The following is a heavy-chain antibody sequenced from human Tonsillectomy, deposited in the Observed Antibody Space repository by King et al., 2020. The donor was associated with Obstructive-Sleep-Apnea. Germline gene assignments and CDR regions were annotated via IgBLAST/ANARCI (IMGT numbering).Heavy chain of an antibody. J-gene: IGHJ6*02. CDR1: GFTFDDYA. CDR3: AKDNCSGGSCYPYYYYGMDV. D-gene: IGHD2-15*01. Sequence: VQLVESGGGLVQPGRSLRLSCAASGFTFDDYAMHWVRQAPGKGLEWVSGISGNSVCIGYAASVKGRFTISRNNAKNSLYLQMNSLRAEDTALYYCAKDNCSGGSCYPYYYYGMDVWGQGTTVTVSS. CDR2: ISGNSVCI. V-gene: IGHV3-9*01.